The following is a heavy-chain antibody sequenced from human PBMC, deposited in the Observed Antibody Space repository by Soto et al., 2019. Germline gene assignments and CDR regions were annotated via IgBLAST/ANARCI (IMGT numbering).Heavy chain of an antibody. J-gene: IGHJ4*02. CDR2: IYYSGST. Sequence: TLSLTCTVSGGSISSSSYYWGWIRQPPGKGLEWIGSIYYSGSTYYNPSLKSRVTISVDTSKNQFSLKLSSVTAADTAVYYCARHYTYYDFWSGITGDLYYFDYWGQGTLVTVSS. V-gene: IGHV4-39*01. CDR1: GGSISSSSYY. D-gene: IGHD3-3*01. CDR3: ARHYTYYDFWSGITGDLYYFDY.